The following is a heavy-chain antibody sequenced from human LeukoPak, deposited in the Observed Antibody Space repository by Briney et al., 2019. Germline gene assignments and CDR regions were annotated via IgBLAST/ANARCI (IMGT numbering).Heavy chain of an antibody. V-gene: IGHV1-46*01. CDR1: GYTFTSYY. Sequence: ASVKVSCKASGYTFTSYYIHWVRQAPGQGLEWMGIINPRDGYTNYGQKFQGRVTVTSDTSSNTLYMELRSLTSEDTAVYYCATLTAVVEIWGQGTMVTVSS. CDR3: ATLTAVVEI. J-gene: IGHJ4*02. CDR2: INPRDGYT. D-gene: IGHD5-18*01.